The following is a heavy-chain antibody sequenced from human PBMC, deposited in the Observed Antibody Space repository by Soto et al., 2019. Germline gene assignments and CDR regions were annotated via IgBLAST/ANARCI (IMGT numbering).Heavy chain of an antibody. V-gene: IGHV4-59*01. CDR2: ISKSGTT. J-gene: IGHJ4*02. CDR1: GVSISSSD. Sequence: KQSQTLSLPCTVSGVSISSSDWGWIRQSPVKGLEWIGYISKSGTTNLNSALSSRAIMSVGTSNNQFSLKLGSATAVDTAVYYCARELSGGRRSPQFDYWGPGTLVTVSS. D-gene: IGHD1-26*01. CDR3: ARELSGGRRSPQFDY.